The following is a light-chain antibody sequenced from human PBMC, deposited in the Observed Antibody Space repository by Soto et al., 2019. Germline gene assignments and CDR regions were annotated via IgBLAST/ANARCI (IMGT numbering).Light chain of an antibody. V-gene: IGKV3-15*01. Sequence: EMLMTQSPASLSVSPGEKVSLSCWASQSVTNKLAWYQQRPGQPPRLLLYDASPRATGVPATFSGSGSGTDFTLTISSLQSEDLGFYYCLQYHYWPWTFGQGTKVDIK. CDR1: QSVTNK. CDR2: DAS. CDR3: LQYHYWPWT. J-gene: IGKJ1*01.